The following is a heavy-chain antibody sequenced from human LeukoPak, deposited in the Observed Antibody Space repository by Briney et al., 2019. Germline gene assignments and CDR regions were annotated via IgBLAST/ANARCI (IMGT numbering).Heavy chain of an antibody. CDR2: IFSGGST. V-gene: IGHV3-53*01. CDR1: GFTVSSNY. J-gene: IGHJ5*02. D-gene: IGHD4-23*01. Sequence: GGSLRLSCAASGFTVSSNYMSWVRQAPGKGLEWVSVIFSGGSTNYADSVKGRFTISRDNSKNTLYLQMNSLRAEDTAVYYCAKGQHYGGNSGDWFDPWGQGTLVTVSS. CDR3: AKGQHYGGNSGDWFDP.